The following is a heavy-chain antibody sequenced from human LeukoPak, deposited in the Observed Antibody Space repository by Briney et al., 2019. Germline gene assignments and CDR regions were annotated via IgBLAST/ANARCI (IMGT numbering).Heavy chain of an antibody. CDR1: GGSINNYY. J-gene: IGHJ3*01. CDR2: IYYSGST. V-gene: IGHV4-59*01. Sequence: SETLSLTCTVSGGSINNYYWSWIRQPPGKGLEWIGYIYYSGSTNYNPSLKSRVTISVDTSKNQFSLELRSVTAADTAVYYCARVEAGLLDAFDLWGQGTMVTVSS. CDR3: ARVEAGLLDAFDL. D-gene: IGHD2-21*01.